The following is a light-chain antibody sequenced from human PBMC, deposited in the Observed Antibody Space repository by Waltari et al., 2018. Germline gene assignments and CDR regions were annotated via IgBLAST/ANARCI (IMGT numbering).Light chain of an antibody. J-gene: IGLJ2*01. CDR2: DVS. Sequence: QSALTQPASVSGSPGQSITISCTGTSSDVGGYAYVSWYQQHPGKAPKLMIYDVSKRPSGVSNRFSGSKSGNTASLTISGLQAEDEADYYCSSYTSSSTFFGGGTKLTVL. V-gene: IGLV2-14*01. CDR1: SSDVGGYAY. CDR3: SSYTSSSTF.